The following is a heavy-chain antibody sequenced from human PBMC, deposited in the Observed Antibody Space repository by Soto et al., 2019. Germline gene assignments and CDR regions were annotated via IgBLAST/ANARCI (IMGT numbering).Heavy chain of an antibody. D-gene: IGHD3-22*01. CDR1: GFTFSNYA. CDR2: ISGSGGST. V-gene: IGHV3-23*01. CDR3: AKDHDNSGYRPLGYFDY. J-gene: IGHJ4*02. Sequence: GGSVRLSCAASGFTFSNYAMSWVRQAPGKGLEWVSAISGSGGSTYYADSVKGRFTISRDNSKNTLYLQMNSLRAEDTAVYYCAKDHDNSGYRPLGYFDYWGQGTLVTVSS.